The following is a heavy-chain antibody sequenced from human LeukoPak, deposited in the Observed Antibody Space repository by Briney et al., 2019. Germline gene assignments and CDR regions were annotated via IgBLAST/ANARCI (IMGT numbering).Heavy chain of an antibody. V-gene: IGHV3-7*04. J-gene: IGHJ4*02. CDR2: IKGDGSQN. CDR3: ARDLGYYRADY. Sequence: GESLRLSCSASGFTFSSYWMNWVRQAPGKGLEWVANIKGDGSQNHYGASVKGRFTISRDNAKNSLYLQTNSLRDEDTAVYYCARDLGYYRADYWGQGTLVTVSS. D-gene: IGHD1-26*01. CDR1: GFTFSSYW.